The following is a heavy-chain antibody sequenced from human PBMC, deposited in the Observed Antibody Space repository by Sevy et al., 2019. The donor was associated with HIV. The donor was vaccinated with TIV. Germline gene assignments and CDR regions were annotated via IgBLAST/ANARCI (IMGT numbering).Heavy chain of an antibody. Sequence: ASVKVSCKASGYIFTSYGISWVRQAPRQGLEWMGWINGHNGNTNYVQNLQGRVTMTTDTSTNTAYMELRRLRSDDTAVYYCARDGYDGSGYQRGLFDFWGQGTLVTVSS. J-gene: IGHJ4*02. CDR1: GYIFTSYG. V-gene: IGHV1-18*01. D-gene: IGHD3-22*01. CDR2: INGHNGNT. CDR3: ARDGYDGSGYQRGLFDF.